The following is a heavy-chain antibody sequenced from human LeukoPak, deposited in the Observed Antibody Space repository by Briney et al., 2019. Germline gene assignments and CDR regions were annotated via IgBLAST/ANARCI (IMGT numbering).Heavy chain of an antibody. CDR2: INHTGTT. V-gene: IGHV4-34*01. CDR1: GGSFNTYY. Sequence: SETLSLTCAVYGGSFNTYYWNWIRQSPGKGLEWIGEINHTGTTNYNPSLKSRFTISVDTSKNQFSLKLTSVTAADTAVYYCAKDRLRIQLWSYYMDVWGKGTTVTISS. D-gene: IGHD5-18*01. J-gene: IGHJ6*03. CDR3: AKDRLRIQLWSYYMDV.